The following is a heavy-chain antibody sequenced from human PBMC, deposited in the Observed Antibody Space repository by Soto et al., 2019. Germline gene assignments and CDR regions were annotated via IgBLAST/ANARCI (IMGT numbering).Heavy chain of an antibody. CDR1: GFTFSSYS. D-gene: IGHD4-17*01. J-gene: IGHJ6*03. CDR3: ARDNQVTTYPNYYYYMDV. Sequence: GGSLRLSCAASGFTFSSYSMNWVRQAPGKGLEWVSYISSSSSTIYYADSVKGRFTISRNNAKNSLYLQMNSLRAEDTAVYYCARDNQVTTYPNYYYYMDVWGKGTTVTVSS. CDR2: ISSSSSTI. V-gene: IGHV3-48*01.